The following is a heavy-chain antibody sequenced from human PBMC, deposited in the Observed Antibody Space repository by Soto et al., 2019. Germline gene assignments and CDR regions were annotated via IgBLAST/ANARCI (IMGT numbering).Heavy chain of an antibody. CDR2: MNPKSGNT. V-gene: IGHV1-8*01. D-gene: IGHD1-26*01. CDR3: ARSFYSGGPEPRTP. CDR1: GYTFTSYD. Sequence: ASVKVSCKASGYTFTSYDNNWVRQATGQGLEWMGWMNPKSGNTGYAQKFQGRVTMTRNTSISTAYMELSSLRSEDTAVYYCARSFYSGGPEPRTPWGQGTLVTVSS. J-gene: IGHJ5*02.